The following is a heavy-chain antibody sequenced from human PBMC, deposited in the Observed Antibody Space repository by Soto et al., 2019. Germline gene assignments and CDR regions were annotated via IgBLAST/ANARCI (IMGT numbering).Heavy chain of an antibody. J-gene: IGHJ6*02. CDR1: GFTFSSYG. CDR3: AKFNSGWYYYYYGMDV. D-gene: IGHD6-19*01. CDR2: ISYDGSNK. V-gene: IGHV3-30*18. Sequence: GGSLRLSCAASGFTFSSYGMHWVRQAPSKGLEWVAVISYDGSNKYYADSVKGRFTISRDNSKSTLYLQMNSLRAEDTAVFYCAKFNSGWYYYYYGMDVWGQGTTVTVSS.